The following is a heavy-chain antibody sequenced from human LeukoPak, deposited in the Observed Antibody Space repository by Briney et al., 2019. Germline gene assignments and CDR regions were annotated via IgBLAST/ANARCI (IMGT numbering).Heavy chain of an antibody. CDR1: GFSFNSYW. Sequence: GGSLRLSCAASGFSFNSYWMHWVRQAPGKGLVWVSQIKTDGSGIGYADSVKGRFTISIDRATNTLYLEMNSLRAEDTAVYYCARDSIAAANDYWGQGTLVTVSS. CDR3: ARDSIAAANDY. D-gene: IGHD6-13*01. CDR2: IKTDGSGI. V-gene: IGHV3-74*01. J-gene: IGHJ4*02.